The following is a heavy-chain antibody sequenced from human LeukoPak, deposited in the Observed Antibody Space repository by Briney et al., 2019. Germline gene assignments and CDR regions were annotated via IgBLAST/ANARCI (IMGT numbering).Heavy chain of an antibody. D-gene: IGHD6-13*01. CDR1: GFTFSNYG. Sequence: GGSLRLSCAASGFTFSNYGMHWVRQAPGKGVEWVAVIWHDGNNKYYADSGKGRITISRDNSKNTLYLQMNSLRAEDTAVYYCAKGKQQLDFWGQGTLVTVSS. CDR3: AKGKQQLDF. CDR2: IWHDGNNK. J-gene: IGHJ4*02. V-gene: IGHV3-33*06.